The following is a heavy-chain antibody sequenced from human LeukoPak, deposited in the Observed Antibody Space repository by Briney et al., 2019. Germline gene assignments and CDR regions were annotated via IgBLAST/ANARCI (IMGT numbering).Heavy chain of an antibody. CDR3: AKDIELSI. CDR2: IGSVGHSS. CDR1: GFRFSDAA. D-gene: IGHD3-16*02. Sequence: PGGSLRLSCAASGFRFSDAAMTWIRQAPGKGLEWVSLIGSVGHSSYYGDSVKGRFTISRDNSKNTLSLQMNSLRVEDTAIYYCAKDIELSILGLGTMVTASS. J-gene: IGHJ3*02. V-gene: IGHV3-23*01.